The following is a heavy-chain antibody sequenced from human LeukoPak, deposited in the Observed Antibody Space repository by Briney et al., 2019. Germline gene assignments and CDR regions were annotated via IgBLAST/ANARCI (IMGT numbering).Heavy chain of an antibody. Sequence: GASVKVSCEASGYTFTSYTINWVRQAPGQGLEWMGWFSAYNGNTKYAQKLQGRVTMTTDTSTSTAYMELRSLRSDDTAVYYCARGLGGSGSYFLTFDYWGQGTLVTVSS. D-gene: IGHD1-26*01. CDR1: GYTFTSYT. V-gene: IGHV1-18*01. CDR3: ARGLGGSGSYFLTFDY. CDR2: FSAYNGNT. J-gene: IGHJ4*02.